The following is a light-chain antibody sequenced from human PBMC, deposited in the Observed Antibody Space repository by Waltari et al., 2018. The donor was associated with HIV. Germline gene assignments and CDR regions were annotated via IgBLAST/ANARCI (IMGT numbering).Light chain of an antibody. Sequence: ELTQPPSVSVPSGQTASIPCSGEKLADKFPCWYQKQPGQPPVLLVYQGSRRPSGLPERFSASKFDNSATLTVRGAQRLDEAEYCCQAWDADHAVFGGGTTLTVL. V-gene: IGLV3-1*01. CDR1: KLADKF. CDR3: QAWDADHAV. J-gene: IGLJ2*01. CDR2: QGS.